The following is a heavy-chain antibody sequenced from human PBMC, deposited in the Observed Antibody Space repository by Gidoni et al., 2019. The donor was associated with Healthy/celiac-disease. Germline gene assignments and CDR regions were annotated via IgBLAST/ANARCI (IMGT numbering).Heavy chain of an antibody. CDR3: ARVISYGSLWVDYFDY. CDR1: GFTFSSYW. Sequence: EVQLVESGGGLVQPGGSLRLSCAASGFTFSSYWMSWVRQAPGKVLEWVANIKQDGSEKDYVDAVKGRFNISRDNAKNSLYLQMNSLRAEDTAVYYCARVISYGSLWVDYFDYWGQGTLVTVSS. J-gene: IGHJ4*02. CDR2: IKQDGSEK. V-gene: IGHV3-7*01. D-gene: IGHD5-18*01.